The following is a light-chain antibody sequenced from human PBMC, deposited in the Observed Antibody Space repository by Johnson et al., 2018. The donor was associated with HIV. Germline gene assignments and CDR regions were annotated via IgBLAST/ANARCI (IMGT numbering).Light chain of an antibody. V-gene: IGLV1-51*01. CDR2: DNN. CDR1: SSNIGNNY. CDR3: GTWDSSLRTVF. Sequence: QSVLTQPPSVSAAPGQKVTISCSGSSSNIGNNYVSWYQQLPGTAPKLLIYDNNKRPSGIPDRFSGSKSGTSATLGITGLQTGDEADDYCGTWDSSLRTVFLETGTKVTVL. J-gene: IGLJ1*01.